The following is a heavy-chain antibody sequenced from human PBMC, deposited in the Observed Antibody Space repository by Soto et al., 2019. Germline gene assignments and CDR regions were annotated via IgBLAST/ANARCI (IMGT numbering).Heavy chain of an antibody. CDR3: ARDRGYDILTGTYNWFDP. J-gene: IGHJ5*02. D-gene: IGHD3-9*01. V-gene: IGHV1-18*01. CDR2: ISAYNGNT. CDR1: GYSFTSYG. Sequence: ALVKLSCKASGYSFTSYGISWGRQAPGQGLEWMGWISAYNGNTNYAQKLQGRVTMTTDTSTSTAYMELRSLRSDDTAVYYCARDRGYDILTGTYNWFDPWGQGTLVTVSS.